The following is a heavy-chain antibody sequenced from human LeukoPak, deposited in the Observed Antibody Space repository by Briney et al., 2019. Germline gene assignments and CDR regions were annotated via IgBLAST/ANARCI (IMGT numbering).Heavy chain of an antibody. J-gene: IGHJ4*02. CDR3: ARVIDYGGLAIYFDY. CDR2: LTSSTRGTT. Sequence: GGSLRLSCAASGFTFSSYSMTWVRQAPGKGLEWIAYLTSSTRGTTYYADSVKGRFTISRDNAKTSLYLQMNSLRAEDTAVYYCARVIDYGGLAIYFDYWGQGTVVTVSS. D-gene: IGHD4-23*01. V-gene: IGHV3-48*04. CDR1: GFTFSSYS.